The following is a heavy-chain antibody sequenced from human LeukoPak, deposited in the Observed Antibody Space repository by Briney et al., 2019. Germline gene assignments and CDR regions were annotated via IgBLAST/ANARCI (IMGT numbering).Heavy chain of an antibody. Sequence: SETLSLTCTVSGGSISNYYWSWIRQPPGKGLEWIGYIYYSGTTNYNPSLKSRVTMSADTSENEFSLKLSSVTAADTAVYFCASSHPLGSTNPYYTPFDYWGQGILVTVSS. D-gene: IGHD3-22*01. J-gene: IGHJ4*02. CDR2: IYYSGTT. V-gene: IGHV4-59*01. CDR3: ASSHPLGSTNPYYTPFDY. CDR1: GGSISNYY.